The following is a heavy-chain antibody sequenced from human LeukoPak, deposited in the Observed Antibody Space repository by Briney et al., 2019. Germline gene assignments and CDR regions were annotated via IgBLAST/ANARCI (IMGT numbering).Heavy chain of an antibody. D-gene: IGHD2-15*01. Sequence: GGSLRLSCAASGFTFSSHWMSWVRQAPLKGLEWVANIKQDGSAKYYVDSVKGRFTISKDNAKNSLYLQMNSLRADDTAVYYCARYGCTGGSCFDYWGQGTLVTVSS. V-gene: IGHV3-7*01. CDR1: GFTFSSHW. CDR2: IKQDGSAK. CDR3: ARYGCTGGSCFDY. J-gene: IGHJ4*02.